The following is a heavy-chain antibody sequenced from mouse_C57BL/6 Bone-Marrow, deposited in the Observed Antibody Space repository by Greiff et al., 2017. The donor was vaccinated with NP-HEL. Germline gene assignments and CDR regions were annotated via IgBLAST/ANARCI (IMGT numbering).Heavy chain of an antibody. CDR3: ARLGYSFAY. CDR1: GYTFTSYG. Sequence: VKLQESGAELARPGASVKLSCKASGYTFTSYGISWVKQRTGQGLEWIGEIYPRSGNTYYNEKFKGKATLTADKSSSTAYMELRSLTSEDSAVYFCARLGYSFAYWGQGTLVTVSA. D-gene: IGHD2-14*01. CDR2: IYPRSGNT. J-gene: IGHJ3*01. V-gene: IGHV1-81*01.